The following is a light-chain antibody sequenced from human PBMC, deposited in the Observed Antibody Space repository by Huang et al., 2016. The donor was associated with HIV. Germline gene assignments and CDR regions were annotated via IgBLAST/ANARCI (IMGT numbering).Light chain of an antibody. CDR1: QRFASW. CDR3: QQYSTFPMYT. J-gene: IGKJ2*01. V-gene: IGKV1-5*03. Sequence: DIQMTQSPPTLSASVGDRVNINCRASQRFASWVAWYQQKPGKAPKLLIYQASLLDSGAPSRISGSGSETEFTLTIADLQPDDSATYYCQQYSTFPMYTFAQGTKLEI. CDR2: QAS.